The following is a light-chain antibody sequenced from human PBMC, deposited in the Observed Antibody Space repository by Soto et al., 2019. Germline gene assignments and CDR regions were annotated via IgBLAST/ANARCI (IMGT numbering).Light chain of an antibody. Sequence: SYELTQPPSVSVSPGQTARITCSGDALPREFAYWYQQKPGQAPFMVIDKDNKRPSGIPERFSGYSSGTTGTLTISGVQAEDEADYYCQSADSSGGYAFGTGTKVTVL. CDR3: QSADSSGGYA. J-gene: IGLJ1*01. CDR2: KDN. CDR1: ALPREF. V-gene: IGLV3-25*03.